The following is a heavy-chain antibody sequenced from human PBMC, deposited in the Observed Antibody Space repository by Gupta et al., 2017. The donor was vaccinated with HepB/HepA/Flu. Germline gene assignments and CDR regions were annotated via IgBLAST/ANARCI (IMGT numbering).Heavy chain of an antibody. D-gene: IGHD5-24*01. J-gene: IGHJ4*02. V-gene: IGHV3-9*01. CDR2: ISWNSGSI. Sequence: EVQLEESGGGLVQPGGSLRLSCAASGFGFDDYAMHWVRQTPGKGLEGVSGISWNSGSINYADSVKGRFIISRDNAKNSLYLQMNSLRPEDTALYYCAKDIRDGYNGALEYWGQGTLVTVSS. CDR3: AKDIRDGYNGALEY. CDR1: GFGFDDYA.